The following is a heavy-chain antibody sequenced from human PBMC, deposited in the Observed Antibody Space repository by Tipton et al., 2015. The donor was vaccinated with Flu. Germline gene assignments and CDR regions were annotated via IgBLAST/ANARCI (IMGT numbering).Heavy chain of an antibody. Sequence: SLRLSCEASGFTFSSYWMSWVRQAPGKGLEWVANIKQDGSEKYYVDSVKGRFTISRDNAKNSVYLQMNSLRAEDTAVYYCARAIGASGSYWGQGTLVTVSS. J-gene: IGHJ4*02. CDR2: IKQDGSEK. V-gene: IGHV3-7*01. D-gene: IGHD3-10*01. CDR3: ARAIGASGSY. CDR1: GFTFSSYW.